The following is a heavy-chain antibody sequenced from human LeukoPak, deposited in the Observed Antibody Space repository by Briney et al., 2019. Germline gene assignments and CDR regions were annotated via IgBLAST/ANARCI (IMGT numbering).Heavy chain of an antibody. J-gene: IGHJ6*03. D-gene: IGHD3-16*01. CDR1: GYTFTSYD. CDR3: ARVGWGGEYYYYYYYMDV. V-gene: IGHV1-8*01. Sequence: ASVKVSCKASGYTFTSYDINWVRQATGQGLEWMGWMNPNSGNTGYAQKFQGRVTMTRNTSISTAYMELSSLRSEDTAVYYCARVGWGGEYYYYYYYMDVWGKGTTVTISS. CDR2: MNPNSGNT.